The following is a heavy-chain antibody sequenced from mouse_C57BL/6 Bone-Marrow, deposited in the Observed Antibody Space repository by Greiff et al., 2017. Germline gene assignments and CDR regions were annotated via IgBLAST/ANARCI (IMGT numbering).Heavy chain of an antibody. CDR3: AREGDSSGSWFAY. Sequence: QVTLKVSGPGILQPSQTLSLTCSFSGFSLSTFGMGVGWIRQPSGKGLEWLAHIWWGDDKYYNPALKSRPTISKDTSNSQVFLKLASVDSADTATYFCAREGDSSGSWFAYWGQGTLVTVSA. J-gene: IGHJ3*01. CDR1: GFSLSTFGMG. V-gene: IGHV8-8*01. CDR2: IWWGDDK. D-gene: IGHD3-2*02.